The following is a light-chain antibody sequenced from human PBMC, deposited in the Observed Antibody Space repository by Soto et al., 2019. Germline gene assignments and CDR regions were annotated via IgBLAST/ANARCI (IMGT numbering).Light chain of an antibody. CDR2: AS. CDR1: QGLASW. J-gene: IGKJ2*01. CDR3: QQANSFPYT. V-gene: IGKV1-12*01. Sequence: DIQMTQSPSSVSASVGDRVTITCRASQGLASWLAWYQQKPGKAPKLLIYASTFRSGVPSRFSGSGSGTDFTLTISTLQPEDVATYYGQQANSFPYTFGQGTKLEI.